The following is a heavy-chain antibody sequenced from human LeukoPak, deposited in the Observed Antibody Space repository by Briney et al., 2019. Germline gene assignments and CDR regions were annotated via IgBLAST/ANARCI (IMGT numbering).Heavy chain of an antibody. Sequence: PGGSLRLSCAASGFTLSTYTMNWVRQAPGKGLQWFSYISSSSSTIYYADSVKGRFTISRDNAKNSLYLQMNSLRDEDTAVYYCAREYSSSSGRVFDIWGQGTMVTVSS. CDR2: ISSSSSTI. V-gene: IGHV3-48*02. CDR1: GFTLSTYT. CDR3: AREYSSSSGRVFDI. D-gene: IGHD6-6*01. J-gene: IGHJ3*02.